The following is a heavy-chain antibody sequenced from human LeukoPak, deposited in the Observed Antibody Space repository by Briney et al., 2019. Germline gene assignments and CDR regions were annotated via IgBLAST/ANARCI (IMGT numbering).Heavy chain of an antibody. CDR1: GFTFSSYW. CDR3: ARMGDILTGDYYYMDV. J-gene: IGHJ6*03. Sequence: QPGGSLGLSCAASGFTFSSYWMSWVRQAPGKGLEWVANIKQDGSEKYYVDSVKGRFTISRDNAKNSLYLQMNSLRAEDTAVYYCARMGDILTGDYYYMDVWGKGTTVTVSS. CDR2: IKQDGSEK. D-gene: IGHD3-9*01. V-gene: IGHV3-7*01.